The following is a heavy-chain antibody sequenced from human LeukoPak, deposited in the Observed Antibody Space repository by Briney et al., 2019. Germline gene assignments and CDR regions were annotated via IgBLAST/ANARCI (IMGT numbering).Heavy chain of an antibody. Sequence: GGSLRLSCAASGFTFSTYAMTWVRQAPGKGLEWVSGITAGGSSTYYADSVKGRFTISRDNSESTLYLQMNSLRAEDTAVYYCAKDRDSNRFDPCGQGTLVTVSS. CDR2: ITAGGSST. V-gene: IGHV3-23*01. J-gene: IGHJ5*02. D-gene: IGHD3-10*01. CDR3: AKDRDSNRFDP. CDR1: GFTFSTYA.